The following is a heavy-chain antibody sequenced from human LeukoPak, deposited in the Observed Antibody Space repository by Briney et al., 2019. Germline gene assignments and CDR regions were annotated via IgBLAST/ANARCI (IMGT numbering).Heavy chain of an antibody. D-gene: IGHD3-10*01. J-gene: IGHJ4*02. CDR3: TSLLGYYYGSGSPTTLN. V-gene: IGHV3-49*04. CDR1: GFTFGDYA. Sequence: GGSLRLSCTASGFTFGDYAMSWVRQAPGKGLELVGFIRSKAYGGTTEYAAPVKGRFTISRDDSKSIAYLQMNSLKTEDTAVYYCTSLLGYYYGSGSPTTLNWGQGTLVTVSS. CDR2: IRSKAYGGTT.